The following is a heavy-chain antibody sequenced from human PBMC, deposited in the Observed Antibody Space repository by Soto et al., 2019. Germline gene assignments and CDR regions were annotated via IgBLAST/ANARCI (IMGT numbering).Heavy chain of an antibody. CDR2: IGGYNGKT. CDR1: GYSFSNYD. Sequence: QVQLVQSGAEVKESGASVKVSCKASGYSFSNYDINWVRQAPGQGLEWMGWIGGYNGKTNYAQNLQGRVTMTTDTSTSTAYMELRNLRSDDTAVYYCARYYCTSSSCNGVDYWGQGTLVTVSS. D-gene: IGHD2-2*01. V-gene: IGHV1-18*01. CDR3: ARYYCTSSSCNGVDY. J-gene: IGHJ4*02.